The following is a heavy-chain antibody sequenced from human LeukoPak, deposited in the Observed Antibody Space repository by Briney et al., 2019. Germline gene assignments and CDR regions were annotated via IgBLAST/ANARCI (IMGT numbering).Heavy chain of an antibody. V-gene: IGHV3-48*02. D-gene: IGHD5-18*01. CDR1: GFTFSKYN. J-gene: IGHJ5*02. CDR3: ARDRAAMGRNWFDP. CDR2: ISSSSSTI. Sequence: GGSLRLSCAASGFTFSKYNMNWVRQAPGKGLEWVSSISSSSSTIYYADSVKGRFTISRDNAKNSLYLQMNSLRDEDTAVYYCARDRAAMGRNWFDPWGQGTLVTVSS.